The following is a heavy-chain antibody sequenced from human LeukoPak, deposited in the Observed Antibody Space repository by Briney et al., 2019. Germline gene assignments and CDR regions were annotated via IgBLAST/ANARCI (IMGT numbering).Heavy chain of an antibody. CDR3: ARGQYCSTTTCYSARRYFDF. Sequence: RPSETLSLTCAVSGGAFSNYFWTWIRQPPGKGLGWIAEINDSGSTNSNSSLRSRVATSLDTSKNQFSLRLTSVTAADTAVYYCARGQYCSTTTCYSARRYFDFWGQGTLVTVSS. CDR2: INDSGST. J-gene: IGHJ4*02. V-gene: IGHV4-34*01. D-gene: IGHD2-2*01. CDR1: GGAFSNYF.